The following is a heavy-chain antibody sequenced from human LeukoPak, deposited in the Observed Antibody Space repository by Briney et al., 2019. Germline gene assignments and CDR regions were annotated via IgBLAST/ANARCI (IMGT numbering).Heavy chain of an antibody. CDR2: ISSNGGST. J-gene: IGHJ4*02. CDR1: GFTFSSYA. D-gene: IGHD2-21*02. Sequence: PGGSLRLSCSASGFTFSSYAMHWVRQAPGKGLEYVSAISSNGGSTYYADSVTGRFTISRDNSKDTLFLQMHSLRPGDTAVYYCVREDTPATANYWGQGTLVTISS. V-gene: IGHV3-64*04. CDR3: VREDTPATANY.